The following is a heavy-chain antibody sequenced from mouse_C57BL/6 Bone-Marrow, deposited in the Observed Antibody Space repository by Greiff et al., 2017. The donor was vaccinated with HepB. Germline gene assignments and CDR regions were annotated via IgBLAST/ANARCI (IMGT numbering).Heavy chain of an antibody. Sequence: EVQLVESGGGLVQSGRSLRLSCATSGFTFSDFYMEWVRQAPGKGLEWIAASRNKANDYTTEYSASVKGRFIVSRDTSQSILYLQMNSLRAEDTAIYYCARDLITTVGYLYFEVWGTGTTVTVSS. D-gene: IGHD1-1*01. CDR3: ARDLITTVGYLYFEV. J-gene: IGHJ1*03. V-gene: IGHV7-1*01. CDR2: SRNKANDYTT. CDR1: GFTFSDFY.